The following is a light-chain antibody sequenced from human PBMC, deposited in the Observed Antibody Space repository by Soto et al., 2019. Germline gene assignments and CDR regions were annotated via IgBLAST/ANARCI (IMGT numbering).Light chain of an antibody. J-gene: IGLJ1*01. CDR3: QSYDSNLSGPYV. CDR1: SSDVGGYNY. CDR2: DVS. V-gene: IGLV2-14*01. Sequence: QSVLTQPASVSGSPGQSITISCTGTSSDVGGYNYVSWYQQHPGKAPKLMIYDVSNRPSGVSNRFSGSKSGNTASLTISGLQAEDEADYYCQSYDSNLSGPYVFGTGTKVTVL.